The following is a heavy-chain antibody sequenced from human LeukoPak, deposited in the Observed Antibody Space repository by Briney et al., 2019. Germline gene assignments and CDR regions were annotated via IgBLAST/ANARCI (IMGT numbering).Heavy chain of an antibody. Sequence: SETLSLTCTVSSGSISSSNYYWSWIRQPAGKGLEWIGRISTIGSTNYNPSLNSRVTISIDTSKNQFSLKLSSVTAADTAVYYCARDGCGGSCFHYFYYYMDVWGKGTTVTISS. CDR1: SGSISSSNYY. CDR2: ISTIGST. J-gene: IGHJ6*03. V-gene: IGHV4-61*02. CDR3: ARDGCGGSCFHYFYYYMDV. D-gene: IGHD2-15*01.